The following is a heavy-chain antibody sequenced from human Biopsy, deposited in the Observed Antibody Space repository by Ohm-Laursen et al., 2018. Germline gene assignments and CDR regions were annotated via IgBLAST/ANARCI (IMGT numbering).Heavy chain of an antibody. CDR3: ARRDYRNGFKFDF. Sequence: SETLSLTCAVSGDSINSYYWSWIRQPPGKGLEWIGYIYYTGSTNYSPSLESRVIMSVDTSKNQFSLRLSSVTAADTAVYYCARRDYRNGFKFDFWGQGTLVTVSS. D-gene: IGHD3-16*01. CDR2: IYYTGST. V-gene: IGHV4-59*08. J-gene: IGHJ4*02. CDR1: GDSINSYY.